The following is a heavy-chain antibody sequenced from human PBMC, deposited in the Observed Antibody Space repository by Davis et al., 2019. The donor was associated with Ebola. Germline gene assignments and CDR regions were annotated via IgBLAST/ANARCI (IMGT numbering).Heavy chain of an antibody. CDR3: ARDQIYCSGGSCYLNWFDP. J-gene: IGHJ5*02. Sequence: SVKVSCKASGGTFSSYAISWVRQAPGQGLEWMGGIIPIFGTANYAQKFQGRVTITADESTSTAYMELSSLRSEDTAVYYCARDQIYCSGGSCYLNWFDPWGQGTLVTVSS. V-gene: IGHV1-69*13. CDR1: GGTFSSYA. D-gene: IGHD2-15*01. CDR2: IIPIFGTA.